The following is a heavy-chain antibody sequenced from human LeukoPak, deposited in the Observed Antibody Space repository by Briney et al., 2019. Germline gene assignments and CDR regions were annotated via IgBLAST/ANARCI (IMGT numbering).Heavy chain of an antibody. CDR2: IYHSGST. J-gene: IGHJ4*02. V-gene: IGHV4-38-2*02. Sequence: PSETLSLTCTVSGYSISSGYYWGWIRQPPGKGLEWIGSIYHSGSTYYNPSLKSRVTISVDTSKNQFSLKLSSVTAADTAVYYCARDPTAAEDYWGQGTLVTVSS. CDR1: GYSISSGYY. CDR3: ARDPTAAEDY. D-gene: IGHD6-13*01.